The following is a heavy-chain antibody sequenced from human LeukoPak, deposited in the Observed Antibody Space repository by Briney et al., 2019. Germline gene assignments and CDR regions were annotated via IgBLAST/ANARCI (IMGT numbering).Heavy chain of an antibody. CDR3: AREEPSKYSGYDP. Sequence: PSETLSLTCTVSGGSISSYYWSWIRQPPGKGLEWIGYMYYSGSTNYNPSLKSRVTISIDTSKNQFSLKLSSVTAADTAVYYCAREEPSKYSGYDPWGQGTLVTVSS. V-gene: IGHV4-59*01. D-gene: IGHD5-12*01. J-gene: IGHJ5*02. CDR2: MYYSGST. CDR1: GGSISSYY.